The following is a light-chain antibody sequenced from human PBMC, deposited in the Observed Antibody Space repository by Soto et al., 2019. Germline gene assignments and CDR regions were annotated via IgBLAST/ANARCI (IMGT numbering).Light chain of an antibody. Sequence: ETVMTQSPVTLSVSPGERATLYCRASQSIGANLAWYQHKPGQAPRLLIYRASSRATGIPARFSGSGSGTDFSLSINSLQPEDFATYYCQQLNSYRLTFGGGTKVDIK. CDR3: QQLNSYRLT. J-gene: IGKJ4*01. CDR2: RAS. CDR1: QSIGAN. V-gene: IGKV3-15*01.